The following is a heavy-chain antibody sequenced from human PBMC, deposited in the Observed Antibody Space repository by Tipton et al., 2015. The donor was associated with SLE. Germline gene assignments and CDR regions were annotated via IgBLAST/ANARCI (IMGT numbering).Heavy chain of an antibody. D-gene: IGHD1-26*01. CDR1: GGSISSYY. CDR2: IYHSGIT. CDR3: ARGPPFIERELNWLDP. J-gene: IGHJ5*02. V-gene: IGHV4-59*01. Sequence: TLSLTCTVSGGSISSYYWSWIRQPPGKRLEWIAYIYHSGITNYNPAHQSRVTISVDRSKNQFSLKLTSVTAADTAVYYCARGPPFIERELNWLDPWGHGTQVTVFS.